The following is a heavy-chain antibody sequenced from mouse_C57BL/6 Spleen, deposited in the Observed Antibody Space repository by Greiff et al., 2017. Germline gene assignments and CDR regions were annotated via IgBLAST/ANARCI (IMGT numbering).Heavy chain of an antibody. CDR1: GFSLTSYG. V-gene: IGHV2-4*01. J-gene: IGHJ4*01. D-gene: IGHD2-4*01. CDR3: AKRGDYDDYYAMDY. CDR2: IWSGGST. Sequence: QVQLQQSGPGLVQPSQSLSITCTVSGFSLTSYGVHWVRQPPGKGLEWLGVIWSGGSTDYNAAFISRLSISKDNSKSQVFFKMNSLQADDTAIYYCAKRGDYDDYYAMDYWGQGTSVTVSS.